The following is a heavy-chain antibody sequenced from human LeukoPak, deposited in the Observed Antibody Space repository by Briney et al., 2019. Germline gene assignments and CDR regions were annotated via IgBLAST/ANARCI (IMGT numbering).Heavy chain of an antibody. CDR1: GYIFTGYY. CDR3: ARDITMVRGAHDAFDI. J-gene: IGHJ3*02. CDR2: INPNSGDT. V-gene: IGHV1-2*02. Sequence: GASVKVSCKASGYIFTGYYMHWVRQAPRQGLEWMGWINPNSGDTNYAQKFQGRVTMTRDTSISTAYMELSRLRSDDTAVYYCARDITMVRGAHDAFDIWGQGTMVTVSS. D-gene: IGHD3-10*01.